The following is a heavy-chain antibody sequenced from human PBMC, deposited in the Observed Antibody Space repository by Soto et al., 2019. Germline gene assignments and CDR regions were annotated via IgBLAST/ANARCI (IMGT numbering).Heavy chain of an antibody. CDR3: ARDWLREYSSSSPGL. D-gene: IGHD6-6*01. J-gene: IGHJ4*02. CDR1: GFTFSIYG. Sequence: VGSLRLSCAASGFTFSIYGMHWVRHAPGKGLEWVAVIWYDGSNKYYADSVKGRFTISRDNSKNTLYLQMNSLRAEDTAVYYCARDWLREYSSSSPGLWGQGTLVTVSS. V-gene: IGHV3-33*01. CDR2: IWYDGSNK.